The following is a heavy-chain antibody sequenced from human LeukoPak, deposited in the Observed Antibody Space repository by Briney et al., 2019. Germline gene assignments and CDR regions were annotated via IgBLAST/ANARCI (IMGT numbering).Heavy chain of an antibody. CDR1: GSALSDLS. D-gene: IGHD6-19*01. Sequence: ASVKVSCKVSGSALSDLSMQWVRQVPGKGLEWMGGFDHENGETMYAQKFQGRVIMTGDTYTDTAYMDLTSLRYEDTAVYYCATGHSTGYHYWFDPWGQGTLVTVSS. J-gene: IGHJ5*02. V-gene: IGHV1-24*01. CDR2: FDHENGET. CDR3: ATGHSTGYHYWFDP.